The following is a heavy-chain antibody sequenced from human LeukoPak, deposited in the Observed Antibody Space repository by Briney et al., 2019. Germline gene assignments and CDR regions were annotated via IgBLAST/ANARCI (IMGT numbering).Heavy chain of an antibody. CDR3: ARRRLDTAMGDAFDI. CDR2: IYTSGST. Sequence: PSETLSLTCTVSGGSISSYYWSWIRQPAGKGLEWIGRIYTSGSTNYNPSLKSRVTMSVDTSKKQFSLNLSSVTAADTAVYYCARRRLDTAMGDAFDIWGQGTMVTVSS. V-gene: IGHV4-4*07. D-gene: IGHD5-18*01. CDR1: GGSISSYY. J-gene: IGHJ3*02.